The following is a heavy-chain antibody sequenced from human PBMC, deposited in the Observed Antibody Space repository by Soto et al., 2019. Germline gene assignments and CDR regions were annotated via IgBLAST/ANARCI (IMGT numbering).Heavy chain of an antibody. J-gene: IGHJ6*02. D-gene: IGHD3-16*01. V-gene: IGHV3-30*18. CDR2: ISYDGGNI. CDR1: GFAFRSYA. CDR3: AKGILSATIGPYAMDV. Sequence: PGGSLRLSCEASGFAFRSYAMHWARQAPGKGLEWVGVISYDGGNIYYADSVKGRFTISRDNSKNTLYVQVNSLRPEDTAVYYCAKGILSATIGPYAMDVWGQGTTVTVSS.